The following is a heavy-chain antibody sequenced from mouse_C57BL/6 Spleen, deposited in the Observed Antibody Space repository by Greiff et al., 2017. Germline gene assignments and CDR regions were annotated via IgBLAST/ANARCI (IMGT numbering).Heavy chain of an antibody. CDR2: INPGSGDT. V-gene: IGHV1-7*01. CDR3: AKRYFDV. CDR1: GYTFTSYW. Sequence: VQLLESGAELVKPGASVKLSCKASGYTFTSYWMHWVKQRPGQGLEWIGYINPGSGDTKYNQKFKDKATLTADKSSSTAYMQLSSLTYEDSAVYYCAKRYFDVGGRDHGHRLR. J-gene: IGHJ1*01.